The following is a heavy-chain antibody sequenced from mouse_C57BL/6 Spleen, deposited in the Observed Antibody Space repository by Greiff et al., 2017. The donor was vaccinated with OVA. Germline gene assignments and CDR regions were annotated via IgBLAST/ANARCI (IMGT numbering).Heavy chain of an antibody. Sequence: DVKLVESGGGLVKPGGSLKLSCAASGFTFSSYAMSWVRQTPEKRLEWVATISDGGSYTYYPDNVKGRFTISRDNAKNNLYLQMSHLKSEDTAMYYCARERDDYGFDYWGQGTTLTVSS. CDR3: ARERDDYGFDY. CDR2: ISDGGSYT. J-gene: IGHJ2*01. V-gene: IGHV5-4*01. D-gene: IGHD2-4*01. CDR1: GFTFSSYA.